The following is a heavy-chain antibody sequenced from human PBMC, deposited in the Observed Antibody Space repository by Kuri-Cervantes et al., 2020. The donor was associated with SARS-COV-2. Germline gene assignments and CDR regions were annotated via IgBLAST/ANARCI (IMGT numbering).Heavy chain of an antibody. Sequence: SETLSLTCTVSGGSISSYYWSWIRQPPGKGLEWIGYIYYSGSTNYNPSLKSRVTISVDTSKNQFSLKLSAVTAADTAVYYCAREGYCSGGSCFDYWGQGTLVTVSS. V-gene: IGHV4-59*01. CDR2: IYYSGST. D-gene: IGHD2-15*01. J-gene: IGHJ4*02. CDR1: GGSISSYY. CDR3: AREGYCSGGSCFDY.